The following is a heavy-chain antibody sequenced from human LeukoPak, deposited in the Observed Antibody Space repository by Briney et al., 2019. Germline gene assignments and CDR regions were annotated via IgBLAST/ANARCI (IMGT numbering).Heavy chain of an antibody. V-gene: IGHV3-66*01. D-gene: IGHD3-22*01. CDR2: IYSGGST. Sequence: GGSLRLSCAASGFTVNSNYMSWVRQAPGKGLEWVSVIYSGGSTYYADSVKGRFTISRDNSKNTLYLQMNSLRAEDTAVYYCARRVTINYYDSSGYTYAFDIWGQGTMVTVSS. CDR3: ARRVTINYYDSSGYTYAFDI. J-gene: IGHJ3*02. CDR1: GFTVNSNY.